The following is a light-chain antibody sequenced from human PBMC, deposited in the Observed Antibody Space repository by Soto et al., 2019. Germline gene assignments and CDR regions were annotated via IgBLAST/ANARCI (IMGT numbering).Light chain of an antibody. Sequence: QSALTQPASVSGSPGQSITISCTGTSSDVDNGYNSVSWYQQHPGKAPKLIIYEVTNRPSGVSNRFSGSKSGNTASLTIFGLQAEDEADYYCVSYTGTHIPVALGGGTKLTVL. CDR3: VSYTGTHIPVA. J-gene: IGLJ2*01. V-gene: IGLV2-14*01. CDR2: EVT. CDR1: SSDVDNGYNS.